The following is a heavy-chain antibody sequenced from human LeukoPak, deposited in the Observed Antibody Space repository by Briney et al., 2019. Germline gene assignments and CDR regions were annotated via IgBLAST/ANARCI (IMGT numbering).Heavy chain of an antibody. V-gene: IGHV4-4*09. J-gene: IGHJ4*02. CDR2: IYTGGST. CDR1: GASTGSFY. Sequence: SETLSLTYTVSGASTGSFYWSWIRQPPGERLEWIGYIYTGGSTNYNPSLKSRVTISVDTSKNQFSLSLSSMTAADTAVYYCARGSGAPTPFPLDYWGQGILVTVSS. CDR3: ARGSGAPTPFPLDY. D-gene: IGHD3-10*01.